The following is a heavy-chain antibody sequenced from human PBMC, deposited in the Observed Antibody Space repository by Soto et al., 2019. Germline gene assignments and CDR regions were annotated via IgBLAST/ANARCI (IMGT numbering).Heavy chain of an antibody. J-gene: IGHJ4*02. D-gene: IGHD5-18*01. CDR1: GFTFDDYA. CDR2: ISWNSGRI. V-gene: IGHV3-9*01. CDR3: AKDSGRIQLWLGDFDF. Sequence: DVQLVESGGDLVQPGRSLRLSCVASGFTFDDYAMHWVRQVPGKGLEWVSSISWNSGRINYADSVKGRFTISRDNAKNSLYLQMNSLRAEDTAFYYCAKDSGRIQLWLGDFDFWGQGTLVTVSS.